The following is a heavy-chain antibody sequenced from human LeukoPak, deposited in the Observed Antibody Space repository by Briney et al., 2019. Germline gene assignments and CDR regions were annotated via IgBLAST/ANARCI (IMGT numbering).Heavy chain of an antibody. CDR2: IYNSGST. J-gene: IGHJ5*02. V-gene: IGHV4-59*08. CDR1: GGSISSYY. D-gene: IGHD3/OR15-3a*01. Sequence: SETLSLPCTVSGGSISSYYWSWLRQPPGKGLEWIGYIYNSGSTNYNPSLKSRVTISVDTSKNQFSLKLSSVTAADTAVYYGARQARDWGSGWFDPWGQGTLVTVSS. CDR3: ARQARDWGSGWFDP.